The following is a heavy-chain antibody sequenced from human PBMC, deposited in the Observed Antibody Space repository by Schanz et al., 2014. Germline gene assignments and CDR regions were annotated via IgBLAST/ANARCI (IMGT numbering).Heavy chain of an antibody. J-gene: IGHJ6*03. CDR1: GFIFRSFG. CDR2: IWSDGTNE. CDR3: AKGPYYYYYMDV. V-gene: IGHV3-33*06. Sequence: QGQLLESGGGVVQPGKSLRLSCATSGFIFRSFGIHWVRQAPGKGLEWVAVIWSDGTNEYDADSVKGRFTISGDSSKYTVYLQMNSLRADDTAVYYCAKGPYYYYYMDVWGNGTTVTVSS.